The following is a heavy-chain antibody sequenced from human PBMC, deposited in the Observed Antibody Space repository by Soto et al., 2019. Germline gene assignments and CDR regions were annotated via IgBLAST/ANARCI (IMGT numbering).Heavy chain of an antibody. CDR3: ARSALNCSQRTSFDY. CDR1: GGTFSSYT. CDR2: IIPILGIA. Sequence: QVQLVQSGAEVKKPGSSVKVSCKASGGTFSSYTISWVRQAPGQGLEWMGRIIPILGIANYAQKFQGRVTITADKSTSAAYMELSSLRSEDTAVYYCARSALNCSQRTSFDYWGQGTLVTVSS. J-gene: IGHJ4*02. V-gene: IGHV1-69*02. D-gene: IGHD2-21*01.